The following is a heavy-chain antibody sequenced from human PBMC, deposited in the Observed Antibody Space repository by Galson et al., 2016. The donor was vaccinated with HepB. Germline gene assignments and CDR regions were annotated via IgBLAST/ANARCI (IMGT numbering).Heavy chain of an antibody. Sequence: SLRLSCAASGFTFTSYSLNWVRQAPGKGLDWVASISSSSNYIYHADSVKGRFTISRDNAKNSLYLQMNSLRAEDTALYYCARGQLGAFDMWGQGTTVTVSS. V-gene: IGHV3-21*01. D-gene: IGHD5-24*01. J-gene: IGHJ3*02. CDR1: GFTFTSYS. CDR2: ISSSSNYI. CDR3: ARGQLGAFDM.